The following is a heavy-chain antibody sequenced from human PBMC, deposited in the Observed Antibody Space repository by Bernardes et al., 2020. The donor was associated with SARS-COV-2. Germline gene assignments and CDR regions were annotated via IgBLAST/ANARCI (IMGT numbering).Heavy chain of an antibody. J-gene: IGHJ6*02. Sequence: GRSLRVSCAASGFTFSIYWMHWVRQAPGKGLVWVSRINSDGSSTSYADSVKGRFTISRDNAKNTLYLHVNSLRAEDTAVYYCARKGYDFWSGYGYYYYYGLDVWGQGTTVTVSS. V-gene: IGHV3-74*01. CDR3: ARKGYDFWSGYGYYYYYGLDV. CDR1: GFTFSIYW. CDR2: INSDGSST. D-gene: IGHD3-3*01.